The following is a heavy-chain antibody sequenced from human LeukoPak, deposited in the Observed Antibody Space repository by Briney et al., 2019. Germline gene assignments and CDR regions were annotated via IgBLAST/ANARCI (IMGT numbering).Heavy chain of an antibody. Sequence: GGSLRLSCAASGFTLSDSWMSWVRQAPGKGLEGVSAISGSGGSTYYADSVKGRFTISRDNSKNTLYLQMNSLRADDTAVYYCAKGKTYLDAFDIWGQGTMVTVSS. CDR1: GFTLSDSW. J-gene: IGHJ3*02. V-gene: IGHV3-23*01. CDR3: AKGKTYLDAFDI. CDR2: ISGSGGST. D-gene: IGHD3-10*01.